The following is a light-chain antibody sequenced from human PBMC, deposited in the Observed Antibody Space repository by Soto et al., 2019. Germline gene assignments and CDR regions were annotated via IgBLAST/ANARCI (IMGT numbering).Light chain of an antibody. CDR1: QSVGSNY. V-gene: IGKV3-11*01. J-gene: IGKJ1*01. CDR3: QQRSNWPGT. Sequence: VLTQSPGTLSLSPGERATLSCRASQSVGSNYLAWYQQKPGQAPRLLIYDASNRATGIPARFSGSGSGTDFTLTISSLEPEDFAVYYCQQRSNWPGTFGQGTKVDVK. CDR2: DAS.